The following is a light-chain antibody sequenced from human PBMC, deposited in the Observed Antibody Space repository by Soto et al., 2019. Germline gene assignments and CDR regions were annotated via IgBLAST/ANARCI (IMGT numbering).Light chain of an antibody. CDR1: SSDVGAYNY. CDR3: ASYTSSSTGV. CDR2: EVS. V-gene: IGLV2-14*01. J-gene: IGLJ3*02. Sequence: QSALTQPASVSGSPGQSITISCTGTSSDVGAYNYVSWYQQHPGKAPKLMIYEVSSRPSGVSNRFSGSKSGNTASLTISGLQAEDEADYYCASYTSSSTGVFGGGTQLTVL.